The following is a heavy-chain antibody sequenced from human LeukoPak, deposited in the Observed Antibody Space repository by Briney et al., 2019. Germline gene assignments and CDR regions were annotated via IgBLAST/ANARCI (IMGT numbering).Heavy chain of an antibody. D-gene: IGHD6-19*01. V-gene: IGHV7-4-1*02. CDR1: GYTFTSYA. Sequence: ASVKVSCKASGYTFTSYAVNWVRQAPGQGLEWMGWINTNTGNPTYAQGFTGRFVFSLDTSVSTAYLQISSLKAEDTAVYYCARASVAGHYYYYYGMDVWGQGTTVTVSS. J-gene: IGHJ6*02. CDR2: INTNTGNP. CDR3: ARASVAGHYYYYYGMDV.